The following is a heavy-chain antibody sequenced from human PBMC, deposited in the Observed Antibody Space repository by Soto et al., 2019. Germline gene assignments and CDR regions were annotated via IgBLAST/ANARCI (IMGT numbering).Heavy chain of an antibody. Sequence: SETLSLTCAVYGGSFSDFYWNWIRQPPGKGLEWIGSIYYSGSTYYNPSLKSRVTISVDTSKNQFSLKLSSVTAADTAVYYCARRRDVRSYWTYWGQGTLVTVSS. J-gene: IGHJ4*02. CDR3: ARRRDVRSYWTY. CDR1: GGSFSDFY. V-gene: IGHV4-34*01. D-gene: IGHD1-26*01. CDR2: IYYSGST.